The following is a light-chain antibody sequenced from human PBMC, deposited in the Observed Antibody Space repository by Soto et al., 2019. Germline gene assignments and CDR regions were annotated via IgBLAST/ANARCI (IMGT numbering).Light chain of an antibody. CDR1: HRVSSY. V-gene: IGKV3D-15*01. CDR3: QQYDYWPET. J-gene: IGKJ1*01. CDR2: GVS. Sequence: ILVAQSPGTPYVSPGAPDTSAPSASHRVSSYLAWYQQKPGQAPRLLIYGVSTRASDIPARFSGSGSGTNFTLAISSLQSEDFAVYYCQQYDYWPETFGQGTKVDIK.